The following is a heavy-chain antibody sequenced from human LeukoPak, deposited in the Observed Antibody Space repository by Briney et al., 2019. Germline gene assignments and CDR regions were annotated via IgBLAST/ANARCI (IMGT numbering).Heavy chain of an antibody. CDR1: GFTFTGYY. CDR3: ARDTGDFWSGYFDY. CDR2: ISVQNGNT. J-gene: IGHJ4*02. Sequence: ASVKVSCKASGFTFTGYYMYWVRQAPGQGLEWMGWISVQNGNTFYEQKFQGRVTMNTDTSTSTAYMELRSLTSDDTAVYYCARDTGDFWSGYFDYWGQGSLVTVSS. V-gene: IGHV1-18*04. D-gene: IGHD3-3*01.